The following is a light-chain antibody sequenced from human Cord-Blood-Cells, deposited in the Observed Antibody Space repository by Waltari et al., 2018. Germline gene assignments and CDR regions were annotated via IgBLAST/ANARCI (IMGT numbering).Light chain of an antibody. V-gene: IGKV1-39*01. Sequence: DIQMTQSPSSLSASVGDRVTITCRASQGISRYLNWSQQKPGKAPKLLCYAAARLQSGVPAGFSGSGSGTDFTLSISSLQPEDCATYYCQQSYSTPPTLGQGSKGEIK. CDR3: QQSYSTPPT. CDR2: AAA. CDR1: QGISRY. J-gene: IGKJ1*01.